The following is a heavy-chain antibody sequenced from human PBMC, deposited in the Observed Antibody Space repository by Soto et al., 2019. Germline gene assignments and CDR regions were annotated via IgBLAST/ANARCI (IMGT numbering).Heavy chain of an antibody. CDR2: INAGNGNT. J-gene: IGHJ4*02. D-gene: IGHD3-3*01. V-gene: IGHV1-3*01. CDR3: ARAYYDFWSGYSYFDY. CDR1: GYTFTSYA. Sequence: ASVKVSCKASGYTFTSYAMHWVRQAPGQRLEWMGWINAGNGNTKYSQKFQGRVTITRDTSASTAYMELSSLRSEDTAVYYCARAYYDFWSGYSYFDYWGQGTLVTASS.